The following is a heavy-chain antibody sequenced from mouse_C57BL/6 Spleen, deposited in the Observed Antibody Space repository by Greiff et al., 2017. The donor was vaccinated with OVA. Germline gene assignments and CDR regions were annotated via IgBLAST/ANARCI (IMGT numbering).Heavy chain of an antibody. V-gene: IGHV5-4*01. Sequence: EVQGVESGGGLVKPGGSLKLSCAASGYTFSSYAMSWVRQTPEKRLEWVATISDGGSYTYYPDNVKGRFTISRDNAKNNLYLQMSHLKSEDTAMYYCARESSRYYFDYWGQGTTLTVSS. D-gene: IGHD1-1*01. CDR2: ISDGGSYT. CDR1: GYTFSSYA. CDR3: ARESSRYYFDY. J-gene: IGHJ2*01.